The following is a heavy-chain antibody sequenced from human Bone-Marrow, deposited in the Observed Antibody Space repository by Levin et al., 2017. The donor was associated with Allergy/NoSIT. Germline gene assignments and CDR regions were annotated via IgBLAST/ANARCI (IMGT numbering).Heavy chain of an antibody. CDR1: GYTFTSYY. D-gene: IGHD3-22*01. J-gene: IGHJ6*02. V-gene: IGHV1-46*01. Sequence: GASVKVSCKASGYTFTSYYMHWVRQAPGQGLEWMGIINPSGGSTSYAQKFQGRVTMTRDTSTSTVYMELSSLRSEDTAVYYCARDVLDQAATVIDNYYDSSGYVDYYYYGMDVWGQGTTVTVSS. CDR3: ARDVLDQAATVIDNYYDSSGYVDYYYYGMDV. CDR2: INPSGGST.